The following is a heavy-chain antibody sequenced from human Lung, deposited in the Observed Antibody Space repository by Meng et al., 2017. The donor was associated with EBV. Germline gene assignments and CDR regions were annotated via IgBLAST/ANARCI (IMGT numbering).Heavy chain of an antibody. V-gene: IGHV4-31*01. J-gene: IGHJ4*02. CDR3: ARAVDTGYFDY. CDR1: GGSISSGGHY. CDR2: IYYSGST. D-gene: IGHD5-18*01. Sequence: QLAESGPGRVKPSQTRSLTCTVSGGSISSGGHYWSWIRQHPGKGLEWIGYIYYSGSTYYNPSLKSLVSISVDTSNNQFSLKLSSVTAADTAVYYCARAVDTGYFDYWGQGTLVTVSS.